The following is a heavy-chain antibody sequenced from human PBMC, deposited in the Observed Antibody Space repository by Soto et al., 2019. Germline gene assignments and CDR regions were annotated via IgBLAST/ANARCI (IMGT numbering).Heavy chain of an antibody. CDR1: GFSFSTYA. CDR3: AREQCTPLDRYCADGAVDWVDP. V-gene: IGHV3-23*01. D-gene: IGHD2-8*01. CDR2: ISGSGATT. J-gene: IGHJ5*02. Sequence: GGSLRLSCAASGFSFSTYAMSWVRQAPGKGLEWVSAISGSGATTFYADSMKGRFTISRAIERDTLYLQMNSMRAEDTAVYFCAREQCTPLDRYCADGAVDWVDPWGRGTLVTVSS.